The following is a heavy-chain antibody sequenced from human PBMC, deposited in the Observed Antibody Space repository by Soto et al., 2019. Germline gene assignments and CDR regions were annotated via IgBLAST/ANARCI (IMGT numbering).Heavy chain of an antibody. V-gene: IGHV3-30-3*01. CDR3: ARDRARPGPYYYYYVGMDV. CDR2: ISYDGSNK. J-gene: IGHJ6*01. Sequence: PGGSLRLSCAASGFTFSSYAMHWVRQAPGKGLEWVAVISYDGSNKYYADSVKGRFTISRDNSKNTLYLQMNSLRAEDTAVYYCARDRARPGPYYYYYVGMDVRGQGTTVTVSS. D-gene: IGHD6-6*01. CDR1: GFTFSSYA.